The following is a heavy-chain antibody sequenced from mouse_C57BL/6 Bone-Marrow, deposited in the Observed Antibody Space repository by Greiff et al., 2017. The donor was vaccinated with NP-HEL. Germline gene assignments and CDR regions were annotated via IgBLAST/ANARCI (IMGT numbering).Heavy chain of an antibody. Sequence: EVQLVESGGDLVKPGGSLKLSCAASGFTFSSYCMSWVRQTPDKRLEWVATISSCSSYTYYPDSVKGRFTISRDNAKNTLYLRMSRLKSEDTAMYYWERRAYWGQGTLITVTA. J-gene: IGHJ3*01. V-gene: IGHV5-6*01. CDR3: ERRAY. CDR2: ISSCSSYT. CDR1: GFTFSSYC.